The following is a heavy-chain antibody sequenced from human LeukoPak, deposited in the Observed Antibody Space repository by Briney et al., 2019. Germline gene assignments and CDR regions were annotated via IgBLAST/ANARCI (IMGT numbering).Heavy chain of an antibody. CDR1: GGSFSGYY. Sequence: SETLSLTCAVYGGSFSGYYWSWIRQPPGKGLEWIGEINHSGSTNYNPSLKSRVTVSVDTSKNQFSLKLSSVTAADTAVYYCARSRVYGSGSPSYALDYWGQGTLVTVSS. D-gene: IGHD3-10*01. V-gene: IGHV4-34*01. CDR2: INHSGST. CDR3: ARSRVYGSGSPSYALDY. J-gene: IGHJ4*02.